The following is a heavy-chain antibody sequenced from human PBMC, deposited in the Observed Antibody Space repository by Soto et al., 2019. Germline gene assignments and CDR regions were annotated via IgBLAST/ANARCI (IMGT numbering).Heavy chain of an antibody. J-gene: IGHJ5*02. CDR1: GGSISSSSYY. CDR3: ARPGSSGWYNCFDP. Sequence: SETLSLTCTVSGGSISSSSYYWGWIRQPPGKGLEWIGSIYYSGSTYYNPSLKSRVTISVDTSKNQFSLKLSSVTAADTAVYYCARPGSSGWYNCFDPWGQGTLVTSPQ. CDR2: IYYSGST. D-gene: IGHD6-19*01. V-gene: IGHV4-39*01.